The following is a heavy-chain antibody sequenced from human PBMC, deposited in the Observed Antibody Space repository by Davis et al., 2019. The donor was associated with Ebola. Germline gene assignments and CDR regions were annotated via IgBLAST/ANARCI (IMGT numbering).Heavy chain of an antibody. J-gene: IGHJ4*02. V-gene: IGHV4-34*01. Sequence: MPGGSLRLSCAVYGGSFSVYYWSWIRQPPGKGLEWIGEINHSGSTNYNPSLKSRVTISVDTSKNQFSLKLSSVTAADTAVYYCARVRGYSYIDYWGQGTLVTVSS. CDR1: GGSFSVYY. CDR2: INHSGST. D-gene: IGHD5-18*01. CDR3: ARVRGYSYIDY.